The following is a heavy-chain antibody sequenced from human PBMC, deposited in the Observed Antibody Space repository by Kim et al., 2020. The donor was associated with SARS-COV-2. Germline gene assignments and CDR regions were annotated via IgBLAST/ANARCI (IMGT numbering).Heavy chain of an antibody. CDR2: ISGSGGGT. D-gene: IGHD6-13*01. CDR1: GFTFSNYA. V-gene: IGHV3-23*01. CDR3: AKDSVAAFAN. J-gene: IGHJ4*02. Sequence: GGSLRLSCASSGFTFSNYAMSWVRQAPGKGLEWVSAISGSGGGTYYADSVKGRFTISRDNSKNTLYLQMNSLRAEDTAVYYCAKDSVAAFANWGQGTLVTVSS.